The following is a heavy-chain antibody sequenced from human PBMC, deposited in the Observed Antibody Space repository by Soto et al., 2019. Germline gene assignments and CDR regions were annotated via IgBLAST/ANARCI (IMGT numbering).Heavy chain of an antibody. Sequence: GGSLRLSCKGSGYSFTSYWIGWVRQMPGKGLEWMGIIYPGDSDTRYSPSFQGQVTISADKSISTAYLQWSSLKASDTAMYYCARLYYYDSSGYYYGSPFGYWGQGTLVTVSS. CDR2: IYPGDSDT. J-gene: IGHJ4*02. CDR3: ARLYYYDSSGYYYGSPFGY. D-gene: IGHD3-22*01. V-gene: IGHV5-51*01. CDR1: GYSFTSYW.